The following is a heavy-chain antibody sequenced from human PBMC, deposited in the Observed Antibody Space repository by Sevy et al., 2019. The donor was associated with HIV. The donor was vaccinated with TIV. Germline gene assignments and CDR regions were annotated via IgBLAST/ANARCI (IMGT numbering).Heavy chain of an antibody. CDR1: GGSFSGYY. CDR2: INHSGST. V-gene: IGHV4-34*01. D-gene: IGHD3-10*01. Sequence: SETLSLTCAVYGGSFSGYYWSWIRQPPGKGLEWIGEINHSGSTNYNPSLKSRVTISVDTSKNQFSLKLSSVTAADTAVYYCARGEAGRNYYYYYMDVWGKGTTVTVSS. CDR3: ARGEAGRNYYYYYMDV. J-gene: IGHJ6*03.